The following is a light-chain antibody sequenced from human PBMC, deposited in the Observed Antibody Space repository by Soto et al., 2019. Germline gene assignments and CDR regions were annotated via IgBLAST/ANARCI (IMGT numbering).Light chain of an antibody. Sequence: ESVLTQSPGTLSLSPGEKATLACRASQSVSSSYLAWYQQKPGQAPRLLIYGASSRATGIPDRFSGSGSGTDFTLTVSRLEPADFAVYYCQQFGSSSWTFGQGTKVDIK. V-gene: IGKV3-20*01. CDR3: QQFGSSSWT. CDR1: QSVSSSY. J-gene: IGKJ1*01. CDR2: GAS.